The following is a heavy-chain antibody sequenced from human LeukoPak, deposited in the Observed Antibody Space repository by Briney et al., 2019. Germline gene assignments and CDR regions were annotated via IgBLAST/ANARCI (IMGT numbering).Heavy chain of an antibody. CDR1: GDSISRGDYY. V-gene: IGHV4-30-4*08. D-gene: IGHD1-26*01. Sequence: SETLSLTCTVSGDSISRGDYYWSWIRQPPGKGLEWIGHIYDSGSTYYNPSPRSRLTISLDTSKNQFSLKLSSVTAADTAVYYCAREAVVGATTPFDYWGQGTLVTVSS. CDR2: IYDSGST. J-gene: IGHJ4*02. CDR3: AREAVVGATTPFDY.